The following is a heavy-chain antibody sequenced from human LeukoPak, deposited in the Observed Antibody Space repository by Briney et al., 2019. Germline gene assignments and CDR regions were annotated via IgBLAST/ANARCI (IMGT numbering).Heavy chain of an antibody. V-gene: IGHV3-30*03. J-gene: IGHJ4*02. Sequence: GGSLRLSCAASGFTFSSYAMHRVRQAPGKGLEWVALISSDGSNEFYADSVKGRFTISRDNSKNTLYLQMNSLRAEDTAVYYCACGYSYVEMYWGQGALVTVSS. CDR1: GFTFSSYA. CDR3: ACGYSYVEMY. CDR2: ISSDGSNE. D-gene: IGHD5-18*01.